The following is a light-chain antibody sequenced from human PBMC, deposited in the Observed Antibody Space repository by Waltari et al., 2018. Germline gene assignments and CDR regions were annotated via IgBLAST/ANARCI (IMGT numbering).Light chain of an antibody. J-gene: IGLJ3*02. CDR2: VNSDGSH. CDR3: ETGGHGNWV. CDR1: RRHSSNL. V-gene: IGLV4-69*01. Sequence: QLVLTQSPSASASLGASLKLTRTLSRRHSSNLIATLQQRPARGPRYLMKVNSDGSHSKGDDIPDRVAGSSSGAERYLTISSLQSEDEAVYYCETGGHGNWVFGGGTKLTVL.